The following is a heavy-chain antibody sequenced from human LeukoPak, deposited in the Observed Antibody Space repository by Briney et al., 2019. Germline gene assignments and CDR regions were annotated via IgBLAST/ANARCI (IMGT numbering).Heavy chain of an antibody. CDR3: ARVKYYYDSSGYYRIYYFDY. V-gene: IGHV4-59*01. D-gene: IGHD3-22*01. J-gene: IGHJ4*02. CDR2: IYYSGST. Sequence: SETLSLTCTVSGGSISSYYWSWIRQPPGKGLEWIGFIYYSGSTNYNPSLKTRVTTSVDTCKNQFSLKLSSVTAADTAVYYCARVKYYYDSSGYYRIYYFDYWGQGTLVTVSS. CDR1: GGSISSYY.